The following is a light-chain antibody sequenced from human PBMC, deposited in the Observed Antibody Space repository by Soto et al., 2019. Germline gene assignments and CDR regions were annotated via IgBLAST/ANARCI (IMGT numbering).Light chain of an antibody. CDR1: QTISHN. CDR2: GAF. V-gene: IGKV3-15*01. CDR3: QQYHNWPQT. Sequence: EIVMTQSPATLSVSPGERATLSCRASQTISHNLAWYQQKPGQAPRLLVYGAFIRATGIPARFSGSGSGTEFTLTISSLQSEDFAVYYCQQYHNWPQTFGQGTKVEIK. J-gene: IGKJ1*01.